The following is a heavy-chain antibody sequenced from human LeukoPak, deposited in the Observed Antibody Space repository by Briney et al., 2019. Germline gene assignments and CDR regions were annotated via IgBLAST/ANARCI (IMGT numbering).Heavy chain of an antibody. CDR1: GGTFSSYA. CDR3: ATTYYYGSGSAGDLGFDY. D-gene: IGHD3-10*01. V-gene: IGHV1-69*05. CDR2: IIPIFGTA. J-gene: IGHJ4*02. Sequence: SVKVSCKASGGTFSSYAISWVRQAPGQGLEWMGGIIPIFGTANYAQKFQGRVSITTDESTSTAYMELSSLRSEDTAVYYCATTYYYGSGSAGDLGFDYWGQGTLVTVSS.